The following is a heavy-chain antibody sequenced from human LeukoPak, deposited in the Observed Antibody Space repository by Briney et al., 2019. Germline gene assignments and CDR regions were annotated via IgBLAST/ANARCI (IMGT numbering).Heavy chain of an antibody. CDR1: GGSISSYY. Sequence: PSETLSLTCTVSGGSISSYYWSWIRQPPGKGLEWIGCIYYSGSTNYNPSLKSRVTISVDTSKNQFSLKLSSVTAADTAVYYCARWPLRSGSYPSYWGQGTLVTVSS. D-gene: IGHD1-26*01. J-gene: IGHJ4*02. V-gene: IGHV4-59*01. CDR2: IYYSGST. CDR3: ARWPLRSGSYPSY.